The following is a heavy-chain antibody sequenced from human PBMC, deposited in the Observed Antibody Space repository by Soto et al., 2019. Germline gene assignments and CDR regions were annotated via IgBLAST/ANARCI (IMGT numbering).Heavy chain of an antibody. CDR2: ISVSSTYA. CDR3: VRGVPYYSSEKPANFDY. V-gene: IGHV3-11*05. CDR1: GFTFSDYY. D-gene: IGHD3-10*01. Sequence: QVQLLESGGGLVKPGGSLRLSCAASGFTFSDYYMSWIRQAPGKGLECVAYISVSSTYANYVDSVEGRFTISRDNAKNSLFLQMNSLRAEDTAVYYCVRGVPYYSSEKPANFDYWGQGALVTVSS. J-gene: IGHJ4*02.